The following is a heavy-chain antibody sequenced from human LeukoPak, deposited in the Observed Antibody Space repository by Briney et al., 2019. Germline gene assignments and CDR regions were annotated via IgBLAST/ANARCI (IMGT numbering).Heavy chain of an antibody. V-gene: IGHV4-39*01. CDR3: ARRSGTYHAFDI. CDR2: FYYTGST. Sequence: PSESLSLTCTVSGGSISSNGYYWGWIRQPPGKGLEWIGSFYYTGSTFYSPSLKSRVTISVDTSKNQFSLKLSSVTAADTAVYYCARRSGTYHAFDIWGQGTMVTVSS. CDR1: GGSISSNGYY. J-gene: IGHJ3*02. D-gene: IGHD1-26*01.